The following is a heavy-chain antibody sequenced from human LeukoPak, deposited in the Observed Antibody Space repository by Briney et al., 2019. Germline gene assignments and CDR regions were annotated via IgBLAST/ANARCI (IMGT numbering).Heavy chain of an antibody. V-gene: IGHV4-38-2*01. Sequence: SETLSLTCVVSGYSISSGYYWGWIRQPPGKGLEWIGSIYHSGSTYYNPSLKSRVTIPVDTSKNQFSLKLSSVTAADTAVYYCARARREMVDYWGQGTLVTVSS. CDR3: ARARREMVDY. CDR1: GYSISSGYY. CDR2: IYHSGST. D-gene: IGHD5-24*01. J-gene: IGHJ4*02.